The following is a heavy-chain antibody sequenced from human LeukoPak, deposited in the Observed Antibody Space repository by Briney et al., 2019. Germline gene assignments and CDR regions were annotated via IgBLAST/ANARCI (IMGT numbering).Heavy chain of an antibody. CDR1: GFTFSSYA. V-gene: IGHV3-23*01. CDR2: ITGSGGST. Sequence: GGSLRLSCAVSGFTFSSYAMTWVRQAPGKGLEWVSTITGSGGSTYYADSVKGRFTISRDNSKNTLYLQMNSLRAEDTAVYYCAKGVVSYYFYGLDVWGQGTTVTVSS. D-gene: IGHD2-21*01. CDR3: AKGVVSYYFYGLDV. J-gene: IGHJ6*02.